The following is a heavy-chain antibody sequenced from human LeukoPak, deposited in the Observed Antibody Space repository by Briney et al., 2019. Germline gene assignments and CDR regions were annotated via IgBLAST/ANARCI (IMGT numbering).Heavy chain of an antibody. Sequence: ASVKVSCKASGYTFTGYCMHWVRQAPGQGLEWMGWINPNNGGTNYAQKFQGRVTMTRDTSINTAYMELSRLRSDDTAVYYCAISSLYSGSDSAFDIWGQGTMVTVSS. J-gene: IGHJ3*02. D-gene: IGHD1-26*01. CDR2: INPNNGGT. CDR1: GYTFTGYC. V-gene: IGHV1-2*02. CDR3: AISSLYSGSDSAFDI.